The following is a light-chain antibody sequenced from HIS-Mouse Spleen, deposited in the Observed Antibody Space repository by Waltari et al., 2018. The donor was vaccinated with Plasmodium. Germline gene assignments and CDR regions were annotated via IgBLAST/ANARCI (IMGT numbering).Light chain of an antibody. CDR3: QQYGSSPQIT. Sequence: QSPGTLSLSPGERATLSCRASQSVSSSYLAWYQQKPGQAPRLLIYGASSRATGIPDRFSGSGSGTDFTLTISRLEPEDFAVYYCQQYGSSPQITFGGGTKVEIK. J-gene: IGKJ4*01. CDR1: QSVSSSY. CDR2: GAS. V-gene: IGKV3-20*01.